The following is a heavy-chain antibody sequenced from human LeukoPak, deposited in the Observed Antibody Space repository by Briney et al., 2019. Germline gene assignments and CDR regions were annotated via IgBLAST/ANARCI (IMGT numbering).Heavy chain of an antibody. CDR2: ISSSGSTI. CDR1: GFTFSSYE. Sequence: GGSLRLSCAASGFTFSSYEMNWVRQAPGKGLGWVSYISSSGSTIYYADSAKGRFTISRDNAKNSLYLQMNSLRAEDTAVYYCARVSGYSYGLPFDYWGQGTLVTVSS. V-gene: IGHV3-48*03. J-gene: IGHJ4*02. D-gene: IGHD5-18*01. CDR3: ARVSGYSYGLPFDY.